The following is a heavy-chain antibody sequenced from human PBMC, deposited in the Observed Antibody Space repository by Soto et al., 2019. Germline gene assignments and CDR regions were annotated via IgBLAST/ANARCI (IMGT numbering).Heavy chain of an antibody. CDR3: VRRYTSDAGCYFDH. V-gene: IGHV5-51*01. Sequence: GESLKISCKVSGYTFTNSWIGWVRQTSGKGLEYMGIIHPGDSDTRYSPSFQGQVTISADKSLSTAYLQWSSLKASDTAMYFCVRRYTSDAGCYFDHWGQGTLVTVSS. CDR1: GYTFTNSW. CDR2: IHPGDSDT. D-gene: IGHD6-19*01. J-gene: IGHJ4*02.